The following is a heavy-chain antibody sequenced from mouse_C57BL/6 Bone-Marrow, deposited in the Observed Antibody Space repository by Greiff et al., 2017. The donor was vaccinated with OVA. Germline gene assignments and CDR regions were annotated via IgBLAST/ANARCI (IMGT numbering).Heavy chain of an antibody. V-gene: IGHV5-6*01. CDR3: ARTTVVATKAMDY. J-gene: IGHJ4*01. Sequence: EVNLVESGGDLVKPGGSLKLSCAASGFTFSSYGMSWVRQTPDKRLEWVATISSGGSYTYYPDSVKGRFTISRDNAKNTLYLQMSSLKSEDTAMYYCARTTVVATKAMDYWGQGTSVTVSS. CDR1: GFTFSSYG. D-gene: IGHD1-1*01. CDR2: ISSGGSYT.